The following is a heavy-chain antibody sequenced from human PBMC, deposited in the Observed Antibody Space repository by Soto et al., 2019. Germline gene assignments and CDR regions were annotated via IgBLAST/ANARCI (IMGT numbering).Heavy chain of an antibody. CDR1: GGSFSGYY. CDR3: ARVRGRGYCSSTGCYGYYYMDV. V-gene: IGHV4-34*01. Sequence: PSETLSLTCAVYGGSFSGYYWSWIRQPPGKGLEWIGEINHSGSTNYNPSLKSRVTISVDTSKNQFSLKLSSVTAADTAVYYCARVRGRGYCSSTGCYGYYYMDVWGKGTTVTVSS. J-gene: IGHJ6*03. CDR2: INHSGST. D-gene: IGHD2-2*01.